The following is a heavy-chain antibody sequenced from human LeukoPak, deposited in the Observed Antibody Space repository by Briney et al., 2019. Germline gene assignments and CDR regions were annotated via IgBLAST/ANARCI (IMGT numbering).Heavy chain of an antibody. J-gene: IGHJ4*02. D-gene: IGHD5-18*01. CDR1: GFSLSTSGMC. V-gene: IGHV2-70*11. Sequence: ESGPTLVNPTQTLTLTCTFSGFSLSTSGMCVSWIRQPPGKALEWLARIDRDDDNYYSTSLKTRLTISKDTFKNQVVLTMTNMDPVDTATYYCARVYSYGLGVFDYWGQGTLVTVSS. CDR3: ARVYSYGLGVFDY. CDR2: IDRDDDN.